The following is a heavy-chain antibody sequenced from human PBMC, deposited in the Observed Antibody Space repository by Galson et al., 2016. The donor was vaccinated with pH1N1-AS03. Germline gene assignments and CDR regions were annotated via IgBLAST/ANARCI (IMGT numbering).Heavy chain of an antibody. D-gene: IGHD3-10*01. J-gene: IGHJ5*02. V-gene: IGHV1-3*01. Sequence: SVKVSCKASGYTFTKYAIHWVRQAPGQRPEWMGWINVGNGNTKYSQKFQGRVTITRDSSANTAYMELNSLRSEDTAVFYCARDPYYGSGTYSYGVLNWFDPWGQGTLVTVSS. CDR1: GYTFTKYA. CDR2: INVGNGNT. CDR3: ARDPYYGSGTYSYGVLNWFDP.